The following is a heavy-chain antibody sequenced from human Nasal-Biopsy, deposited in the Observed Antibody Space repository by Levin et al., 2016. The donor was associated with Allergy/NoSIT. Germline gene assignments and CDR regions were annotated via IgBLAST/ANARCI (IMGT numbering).Heavy chain of an antibody. CDR3: ARWTMDV. V-gene: IGHV3-33*01. CDR1: GFTFNTYG. J-gene: IGHJ6*02. D-gene: IGHD3/OR15-3a*01. Sequence: GESLKISCAASGFTFNTYGMHWVRQAPGKGLEWVAVIWYDGSEKYYADSVKGRFTISRDNSKNTLYLQMNSLRAEDTAVYYCARWTMDVWGQGTTVTVSS. CDR2: IWYDGSEK.